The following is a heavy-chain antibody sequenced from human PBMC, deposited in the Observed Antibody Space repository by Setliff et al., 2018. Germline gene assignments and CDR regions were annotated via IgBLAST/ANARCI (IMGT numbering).Heavy chain of an antibody. CDR2: VYYSGLD. J-gene: IGHJ6*03. Sequence: SETLSLTCTVSGDSISGRFWNWIRQTPDKGLEWIGRVYYSGLDDLNPSLQSRLTISVDTSKKQFSLSLTSVTAADTAIYYCARGITPTTRPGYYYMDVWGKGTTGTAP. CDR1: GDSISGRF. V-gene: IGHV4-59*11. CDR3: ARGITPTTRPGYYYMDV. D-gene: IGHD3-16*01.